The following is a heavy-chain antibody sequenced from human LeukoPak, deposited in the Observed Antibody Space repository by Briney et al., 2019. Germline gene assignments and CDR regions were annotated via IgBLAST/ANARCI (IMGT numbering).Heavy chain of an antibody. D-gene: IGHD3-9*01. CDR2: ISGSDNST. CDR1: GFTFSNYA. V-gene: IGHV3-23*01. CDR3: AKDQIPSYYDFMTGYYRSDAFDI. Sequence: GGSLRLSCAASGFTFSNYAMTWVRQAPGKGLEWVSAISGSDNSTYCTDSVKGRFIISRDNSKNMLYLQMTSLRADDTAVYYCAKDQIPSYYDFMTGYYRSDAFDIWGQGTMVTVSS. J-gene: IGHJ3*02.